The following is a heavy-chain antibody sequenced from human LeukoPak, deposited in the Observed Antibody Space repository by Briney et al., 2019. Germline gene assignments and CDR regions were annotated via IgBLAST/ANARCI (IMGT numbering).Heavy chain of an antibody. Sequence: PSETLSLACTVSGGSISSSDYYWGWIRQPPGKGLEWIASIYYSGSTNYNPSLKSRVTISVDTSKNQFSLKLSSVTAADTAVYYCARGNTYYYDRGGNWFDPWGQGTLVTVSS. CDR1: GGSISSSDYY. CDR3: ARGNTYYYDRGGNWFDP. CDR2: IYYSGST. V-gene: IGHV4-39*07. J-gene: IGHJ5*02. D-gene: IGHD3-22*01.